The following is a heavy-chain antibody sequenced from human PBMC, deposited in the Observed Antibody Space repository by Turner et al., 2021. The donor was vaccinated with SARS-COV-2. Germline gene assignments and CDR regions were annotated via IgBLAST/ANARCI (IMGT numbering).Heavy chain of an antibody. Sequence: QVQLQQWGAGLLKPSETLSLTCAVSGGSLSGYYWSRIRQPPGKGLEWIGEINHSGYTNYNPSLKSRVTISVDTSKNQISLKLNSVTAADTALYYCARVDIVSTDYFDPWGQGTLVTVSS. CDR2: INHSGYT. D-gene: IGHD5-12*01. CDR3: ARVDIVSTDYFDP. V-gene: IGHV4-34*02. J-gene: IGHJ5*02. CDR1: GGSLSGYY.